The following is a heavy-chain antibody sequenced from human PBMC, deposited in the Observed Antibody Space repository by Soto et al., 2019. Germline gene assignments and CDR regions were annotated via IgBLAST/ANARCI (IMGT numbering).Heavy chain of an antibody. CDR2: ISYSGST. CDR3: ARDLKEYCSDGKCNWFDP. D-gene: IGHD2-15*01. V-gene: IGHV4-59*01. Sequence: SETLSLTCTVSGASITTYYWSWIRQPPGKGLEWIGYISYSGSTDYNPSLKSRVTISFDASKNQISLQVRSATAADAAVYYCARDLKEYCSDGKCNWFDPWGQGALVTVSS. J-gene: IGHJ5*02. CDR1: GASITTYY.